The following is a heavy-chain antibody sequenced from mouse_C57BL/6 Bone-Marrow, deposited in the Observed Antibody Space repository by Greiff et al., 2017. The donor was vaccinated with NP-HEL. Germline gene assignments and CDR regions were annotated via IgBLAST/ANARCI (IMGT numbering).Heavy chain of an antibody. Sequence: VKLQESGPGLVQPSQSLSITCTASGFSLTSYGVHWVRQSPGKGLEWLGVIWSGGSNDYNEAFISSLSISKDKSKSQVFVKMNSLQADDTAIYYCARRGSRRSWFAYWGQGTLVTVSA. V-gene: IGHV2-2*01. CDR3: ARRGSRRSWFAY. J-gene: IGHJ3*01. CDR1: GFSLTSYG. CDR2: IWSGGSN. D-gene: IGHD1-1*01.